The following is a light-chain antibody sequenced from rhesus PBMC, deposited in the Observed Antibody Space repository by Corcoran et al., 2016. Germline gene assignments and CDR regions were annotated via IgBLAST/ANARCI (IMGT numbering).Light chain of an antibody. Sequence: DIQMTQSPSSLSASVGDTDTISCRASQGICSYLAWYHQKPGKAPKLLIYKASTLQSGVPSRFSGSGSGTAFTLTISSLHPEGFAAYYCQQHNSSPLTFRGGTKVTIK. CDR2: KAS. CDR1: QGICSY. CDR3: QQHNSSPLT. J-gene: IGKJ4*01. V-gene: IGKV1-25*01.